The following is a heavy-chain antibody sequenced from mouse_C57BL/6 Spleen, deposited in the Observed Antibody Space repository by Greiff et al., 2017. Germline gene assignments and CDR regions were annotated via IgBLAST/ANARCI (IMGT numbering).Heavy chain of an antibody. Sequence: VQLQQSGPELVKPGASVKISCKASGYAFSSSWMNWVKQRPGKGLEWIGRIYPGDGDTNYNGKFKGKATLTADKSSSTAYMQLSSLTSEDSAVYVCARENGTSYFDVWGTGTTVTVSS. CDR1: GYAFSSSW. CDR3: ARENGTSYFDV. D-gene: IGHD4-1*01. J-gene: IGHJ1*03. V-gene: IGHV1-82*01. CDR2: IYPGDGDT.